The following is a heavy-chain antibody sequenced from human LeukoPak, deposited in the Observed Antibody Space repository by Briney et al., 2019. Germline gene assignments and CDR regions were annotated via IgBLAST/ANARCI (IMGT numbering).Heavy chain of an antibody. CDR1: GFTFSSYG. J-gene: IGHJ4*02. CDR3: ARVSSGGEYFDY. Sequence: PGGSLRLSCAASGFTFSSYGMHWVRQAPGKGLGWVAVIWYDGSNKYYADSVKGRFTISRDNSKNTLYLQMNSLRAEDTAVYYCARVSSGGEYFDYWGQGTLVTVSS. V-gene: IGHV3-33*01. CDR2: IWYDGSNK. D-gene: IGHD3-16*01.